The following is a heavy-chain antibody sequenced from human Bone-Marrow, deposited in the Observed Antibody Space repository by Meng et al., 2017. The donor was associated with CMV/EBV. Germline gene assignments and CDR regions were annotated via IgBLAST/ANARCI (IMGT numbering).Heavy chain of an antibody. D-gene: IGHD1-1*01. Sequence: SVKVSCKASGGTFSSYAISWVRQAPGQGLEWMGGIIPIFGTANYAQKFQGRVTITTDESTSTAYMELSSLRSEDTAVYYCARWNWNQQSFAYWGQGTLVTFSS. CDR1: GGTFSSYA. V-gene: IGHV1-69*05. CDR2: IIPIFGTA. CDR3: ARWNWNQQSFAY. J-gene: IGHJ4*02.